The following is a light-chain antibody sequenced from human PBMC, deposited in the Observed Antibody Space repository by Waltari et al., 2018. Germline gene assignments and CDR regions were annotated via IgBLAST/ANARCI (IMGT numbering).Light chain of an antibody. V-gene: IGKV1-39*01. Sequence: DIQMTQSPPSLSASVGDTITITCRASQDVGTHVKWYQYTPPQAPKLLIFGASSLQRGVPSRFSGRGSGTDFTLTVSSLQPEDFTTYCCQQSFSSPWTFGPGTQV. CDR2: GAS. CDR3: QQSFSSPWT. J-gene: IGKJ1*01. CDR1: QDVGTH.